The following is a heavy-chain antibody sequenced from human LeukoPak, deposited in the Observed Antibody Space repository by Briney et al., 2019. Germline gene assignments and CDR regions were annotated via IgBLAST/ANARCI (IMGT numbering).Heavy chain of an antibody. D-gene: IGHD3-10*01. V-gene: IGHV3-23*01. CDR3: AKGMVRGVILKGFDY. J-gene: IGHJ4*02. Sequence: GGSLRLSCAASGFTVSSNFMSWVRQAPGKGLEWVSDIRAGGDNTYYADSVKGRFTISRDNSKNTLYLQMNSLRAEDTAVYYCAKGMVRGVILKGFDYWGQGTLVTVSS. CDR1: GFTVSSNF. CDR2: IRAGGDNT.